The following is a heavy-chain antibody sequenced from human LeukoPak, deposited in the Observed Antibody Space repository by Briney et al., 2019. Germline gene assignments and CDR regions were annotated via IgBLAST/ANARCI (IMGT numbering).Heavy chain of an antibody. J-gene: IGHJ6*02. CDR2: IKQDGSEK. CDR1: GFTFSSYW. V-gene: IGHV3-7*04. D-gene: IGHD3-9*01. Sequence: PGGSLILSCAASGFTFSSYWMSWVRQAPGKGLEWVANIKQDGSEKYYVDSVKGRFTISRDNAKNSLYLQMNSLRAEDTAVYYCARNPSYYDILTGYVYYYYYGMDVWGQGTTVTVSS. CDR3: ARNPSYYDILTGYVYYYYYGMDV.